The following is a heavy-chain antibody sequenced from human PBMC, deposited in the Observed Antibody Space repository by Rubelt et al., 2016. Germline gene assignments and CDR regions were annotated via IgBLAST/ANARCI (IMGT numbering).Heavy chain of an antibody. Sequence: VQLVESGGGVVQPGRSLRLSCAASGFTFSSYAMHWVRQAPGKGLEWVSAINSRGRNTSYADSVKGRFTISRDNSKNTLYLQMNSQRAEDTAVYYCAKATVTTTNFDYWGQGTLVTVSS. CDR3: AKATVTTTNFDY. J-gene: IGHJ4*02. CDR2: INSRGRNT. CDR1: GFTFSSYA. D-gene: IGHD4-17*01. V-gene: IGHV3-23*04.